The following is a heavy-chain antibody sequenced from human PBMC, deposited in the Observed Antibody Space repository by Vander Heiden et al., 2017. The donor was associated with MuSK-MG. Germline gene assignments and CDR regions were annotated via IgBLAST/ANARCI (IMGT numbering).Heavy chain of an antibody. CDR2: SYYSGST. D-gene: IGHD2-2*01. CDR1: GGSITSGAYY. CDR3: ARVRSGGVPAAYYFDY. J-gene: IGHJ4*02. V-gene: IGHV4-31*03. Sequence: QVQLQASGPGLVKPSQPLSLTCTVSGGSITSGAYYWSWIRQHPGKGLEWIGYSYYSGSTYYNPSLKSRVTISVDTSKNQFSLKLSSVTAAETAVYYCARVRSGGVPAAYYFDYWGEGTLVTVSS.